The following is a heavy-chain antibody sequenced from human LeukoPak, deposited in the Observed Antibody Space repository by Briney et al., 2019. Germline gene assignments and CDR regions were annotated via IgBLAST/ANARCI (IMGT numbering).Heavy chain of an antibody. Sequence: ASVKVSCKASGGTFSSYAISWVRQAPGQGLEWMGGIIPIFGTANYAQKFQGRVTITTDESTSTAYMELSSLRSEDTAVYYCARVQTIFGGSYFDYWGQGTLVTVSS. D-gene: IGHD3-3*01. CDR2: IIPIFGTA. V-gene: IGHV1-69*05. CDR1: GGTFSSYA. J-gene: IGHJ4*02. CDR3: ARVQTIFGGSYFDY.